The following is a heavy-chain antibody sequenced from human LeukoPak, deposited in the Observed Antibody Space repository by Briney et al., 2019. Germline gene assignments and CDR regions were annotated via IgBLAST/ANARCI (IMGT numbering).Heavy chain of an antibody. V-gene: IGHV4-59*01. CDR1: GGSISSYY. CDR2: IYSSGST. CDR3: ARETYYYDTSGYRSYFDY. J-gene: IGHJ4*02. D-gene: IGHD3-22*01. Sequence: PSETLSLTCTVSGGSISSYYWSWIRQPPGKGLEWIGYIYSSGSTNYNPSLKSRVSISVDTSKNQFSLKLSSVTAADTAVYYCARETYYYDTSGYRSYFDYWGQGTLVTVSS.